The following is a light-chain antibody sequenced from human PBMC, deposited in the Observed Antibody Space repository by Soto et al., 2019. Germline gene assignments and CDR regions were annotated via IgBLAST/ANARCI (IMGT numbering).Light chain of an antibody. CDR3: CSYAGSSTYV. V-gene: IGLV2-23*01. CDR1: SSDVGSYNL. J-gene: IGLJ1*01. CDR2: EDS. Sequence: QSVLTQPAPVSGSPGKSIPISCTGTSSDVGSYNLVSWYQQHPGKAPKLMIYEDSKRPSGVSNRFSGSKSGNTASLTISGLQTEDEADYYCCSYAGSSTYVFGTGTKVTVL.